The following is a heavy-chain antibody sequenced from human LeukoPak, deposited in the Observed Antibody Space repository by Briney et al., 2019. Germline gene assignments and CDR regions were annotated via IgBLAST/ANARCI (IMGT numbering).Heavy chain of an antibody. J-gene: IGHJ4*02. V-gene: IGHV3-30*02. CDR1: GFTLSIYG. CDR2: IRYDGTSQ. D-gene: IGHD6-19*01. CDR3: AKVGFGWYQIDY. Sequence: GGSLRLSCATSGFTLSIYGMHWVRPAPGNGREWVALIRYDGTSQYYTDSVKGRFTISRDNSMNTMYLQMNSLRVEDTAVYYCAKVGFGWYQIDYWGQGALATVSS.